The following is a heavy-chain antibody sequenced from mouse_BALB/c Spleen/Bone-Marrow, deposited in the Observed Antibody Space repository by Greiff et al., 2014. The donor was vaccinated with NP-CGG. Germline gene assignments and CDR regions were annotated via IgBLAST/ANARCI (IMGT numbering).Heavy chain of an antibody. CDR1: GFSLTSYG. J-gene: IGHJ4*01. CDR2: IWAGGST. V-gene: IGHV2-9*02. D-gene: IGHD4-1*01. Sequence: VKLQESGPGLVAPSQSLSITCTVSGFSLTSYGVNWVRQPPGKGLEWLGVIWAGGSTNYNLALMSRLSISKDNSESQVFLKMNSLQTDDTAMYYCARDPRTGTGAMDYWGQGTSVTVSS. CDR3: ARDPRTGTGAMDY.